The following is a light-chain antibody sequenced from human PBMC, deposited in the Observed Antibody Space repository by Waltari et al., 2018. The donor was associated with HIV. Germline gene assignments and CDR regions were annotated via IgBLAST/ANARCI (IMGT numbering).Light chain of an antibody. CDR2: DDN. CDR3: ATWDKSLNIVL. V-gene: IGLV1-51*01. CDR1: NSNIGSRY. J-gene: IGLJ2*01. Sequence: QSVLTQSPSVSAAPGQKVTISCSGSNSNIGSRYVSWYQHLPGTAPKLLIYDDNERPSGIPDRFSGSKSVTSATLGITGLQTGDEAEYYCATWDKSLNIVLFGGVTKVTVL.